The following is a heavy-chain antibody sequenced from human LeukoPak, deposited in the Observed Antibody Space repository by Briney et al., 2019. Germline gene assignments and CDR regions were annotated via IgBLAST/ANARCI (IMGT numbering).Heavy chain of an antibody. D-gene: IGHD6-13*01. J-gene: IGHJ5*02. CDR3: ARLMDIAAADTGWFDP. V-gene: IGHV3-66*04. CDR2: IYTSGIT. CDR1: GFTVSSNY. Sequence: PGGSLRLSCAASGFTVSSNYMSWVRQAPGKGPEWVSVIYTSGITYYADSVRGRFTISRDNSKNTLYLQMDSLTAEDTAVYYCARLMDIAAADTGWFDPWGQGTLVTVSS.